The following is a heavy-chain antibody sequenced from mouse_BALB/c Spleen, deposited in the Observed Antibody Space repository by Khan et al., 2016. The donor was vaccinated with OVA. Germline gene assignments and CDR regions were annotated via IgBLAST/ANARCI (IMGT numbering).Heavy chain of an antibody. J-gene: IGHJ3*01. CDR2: IWSGGST. V-gene: IGHV2-2*01. CDR3: ARHSYRYDFTY. Sequence: QIQLVQSGPGLVQPSQSLSITCTVSGFSLTTYGIHWVRQSPGKGLEWLGVIWSGGSTDYNAPFISRLSISKDNSKSQVFFKMNSLQSDDTAIYYCARHSYRYDFTYWGQGTLVTVSA. CDR1: GFSLTTYG. D-gene: IGHD2-12*01.